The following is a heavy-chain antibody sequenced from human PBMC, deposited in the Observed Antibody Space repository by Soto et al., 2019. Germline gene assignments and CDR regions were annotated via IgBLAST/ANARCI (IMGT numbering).Heavy chain of an antibody. CDR1: GFMFTLFG. CDR2: ISYDGNKK. V-gene: IGHV3-30*18. CDR3: AKVGPYDSGSYMFRYNWFGP. D-gene: IGHD3-10*01. Sequence: PGLSMRLSWAAAGFMFTLFGMHCVSQAQGRGLEWVAVISYDGNKKYYADTVKGRVTSSRDNAKSTLYLQLNNLRAEDTAVYYCAKVGPYDSGSYMFRYNWFGPWGPGTLVTVSS. J-gene: IGHJ5*02.